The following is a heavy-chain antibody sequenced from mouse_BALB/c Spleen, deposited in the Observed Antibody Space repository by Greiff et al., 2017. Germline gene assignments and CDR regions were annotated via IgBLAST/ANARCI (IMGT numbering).Heavy chain of an antibody. CDR3: ARDGSRDYYAMDY. CDR1: GYSFTDYI. V-gene: IGHV1-39*01. J-gene: IGHJ4*01. Sequence: VQLQQTGPELVKPGASVKISCKASGYSFTDYIMLWVKQSHGKSLEWIGNINPYYGSTSYNLKFKGKATLTVDKSSSTAYMQLNSLTSEDSAVYYCARDGSRDYYAMDYWGQGTSVTVSS. D-gene: IGHD1-1*01. CDR2: INPYYGST.